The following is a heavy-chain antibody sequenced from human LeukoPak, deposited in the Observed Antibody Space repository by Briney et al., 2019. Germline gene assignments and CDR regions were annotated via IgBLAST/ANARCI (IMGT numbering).Heavy chain of an antibody. CDR2: ISGSGGST. J-gene: IGHJ4*02. V-gene: IGHV3-23*01. D-gene: IGHD1-26*01. CDR3: AKDLGSKLPGRELYR. CDR1: GFTFSSYA. Sequence: PGGSLRLSCSASGFTFSSYAMSWVRQAPGKGLEWVSAISGSGGSTYYADSVKGRFTISRDNSKNTLCLQMNSLRAEDTAVYYCAKDLGSKLPGRELYRWGQGTLVTVSS.